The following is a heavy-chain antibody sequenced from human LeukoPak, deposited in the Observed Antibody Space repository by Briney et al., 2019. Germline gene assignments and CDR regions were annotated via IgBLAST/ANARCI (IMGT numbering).Heavy chain of an antibody. CDR2: INHSGST. CDR3: ASLIVVVPAAIGYFDY. J-gene: IGHJ4*02. CDR1: GGSISSSGYY. Sequence: SETLSLTCTVSGGSISSSGYYWGWIRQPPGKGLEWIGEINHSGSTNYNPSLKSRVTISVDTSKNQFSLKLSSVTAADTAVYYCASLIVVVPAAIGYFDYWGQGTLVTVSS. V-gene: IGHV4-39*07. D-gene: IGHD2-2*01.